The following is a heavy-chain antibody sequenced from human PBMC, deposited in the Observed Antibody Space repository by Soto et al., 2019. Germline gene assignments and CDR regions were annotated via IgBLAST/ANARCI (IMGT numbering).Heavy chain of an antibody. CDR2: ISSSSSYI. CDR3: ARSGPVVVVAATQLSFDP. J-gene: IGHJ5*02. V-gene: IGHV3-21*01. D-gene: IGHD2-15*01. CDR1: GFTFSSYG. Sequence: GGSLRLSCAASGFTFSSYGMNWVRQAPGKGLEWVSSISSSSSYIYYADSVKGRFTISRDNAKNSLYLQMNSLRAEDTAVYYCARSGPVVVVAATQLSFDPWGQGTLVTVSS.